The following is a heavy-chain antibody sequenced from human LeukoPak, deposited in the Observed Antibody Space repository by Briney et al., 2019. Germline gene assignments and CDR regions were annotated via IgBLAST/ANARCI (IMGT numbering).Heavy chain of an antibody. V-gene: IGHV3-11*04. CDR3: ARDLSTIDSSGTREGLCY. CDR2: ISGTSSTI. Sequence: GGSLRLSCEASGFRVNDYYMTWIRQAPGKGLEWVSYISGTSSTIYYADSVKGRFTVSRDNAKTSVFLQMNSLRAEDTAVYYCARDLSTIDSSGTREGLCYWGQGTLVTVSS. J-gene: IGHJ4*02. CDR1: GFRVNDYY. D-gene: IGHD3-22*01.